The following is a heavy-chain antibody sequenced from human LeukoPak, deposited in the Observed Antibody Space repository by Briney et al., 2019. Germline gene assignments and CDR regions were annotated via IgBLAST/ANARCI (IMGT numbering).Heavy chain of an antibody. CDR2: IYYSGST. Sequence: SETLSLTCTVSGGSISSYYWSWIRQPPGKGLEWIGYIYYSGSTNYNPSLKSRVTISVDTSKNQISLRLNSVTAADTAVYYCARGSIAARGYFDYWGQGTLVTVSS. D-gene: IGHD6-6*01. CDR1: GGSISSYY. J-gene: IGHJ4*02. CDR3: ARGSIAARGYFDY. V-gene: IGHV4-59*12.